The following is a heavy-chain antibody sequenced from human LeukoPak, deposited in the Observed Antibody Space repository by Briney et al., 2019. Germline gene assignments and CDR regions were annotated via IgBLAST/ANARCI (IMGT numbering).Heavy chain of an antibody. J-gene: IGHJ5*02. D-gene: IGHD1-7*01. CDR3: TRQKLAHGRVNWFDP. V-gene: IGHV4-39*01. CDR2: IHYSGTT. Sequence: SETLSLTCTFSGGSVSGSTYYWGWIRQPPGKGPEWIGSIHYSGTTYYNPSLKSRVTVSVDTSKNQFSLKLSSVTAADTAVYYCTRQKLAHGRVNWFDPWGQGTLVTVSS. CDR1: GGSVSGSTYY.